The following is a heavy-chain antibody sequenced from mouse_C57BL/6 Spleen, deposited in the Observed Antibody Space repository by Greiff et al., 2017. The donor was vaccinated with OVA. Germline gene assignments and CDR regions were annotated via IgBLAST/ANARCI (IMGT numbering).Heavy chain of an antibody. CDR1: GFTFSDYG. Sequence: EVKLMESGGGLVKPGGSLKLSCAASGFTFSDYGMHWVRQAPEKGLEWVAYISSGSSTIYYADTVKGRFTISRDNAKNTLFLQMTSLRSEDTAMYYCARVYSAYWGQGTLVTVSA. CDR2: ISSGSSTI. J-gene: IGHJ3*01. CDR3: ARVYSAY. D-gene: IGHD1-1*01. V-gene: IGHV5-17*01.